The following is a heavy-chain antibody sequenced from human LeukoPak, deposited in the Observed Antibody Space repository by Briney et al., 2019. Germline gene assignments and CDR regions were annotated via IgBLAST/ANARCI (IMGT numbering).Heavy chain of an antibody. D-gene: IGHD3-22*01. CDR1: RFTFSRYW. V-gene: IGHV3-74*01. CDR2: INSDGIST. J-gene: IGHJ4*02. CDR3: ARDGNYYDSSGPADY. Sequence: GGSLTLSCAASRFTFSRYWMHWLRPAPGKGLVWVSRINSDGISTSYADSVKGRFTISRDNAKNTLYLQMKSLRAEDTAVYYCARDGNYYDSSGPADYWGQGTLVTVSS.